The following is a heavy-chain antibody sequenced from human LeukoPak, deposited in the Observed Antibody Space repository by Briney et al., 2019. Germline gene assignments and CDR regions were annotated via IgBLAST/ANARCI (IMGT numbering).Heavy chain of an antibody. CDR1: GGTFSSYA. Sequence: ASVKVSCKASGGTFSSYAISWVRQAPGQGLEWMGGVIPIFGTANYAQKFQGRVTITADKSTSTAYMELSSLRSEDTAVYYCARGKDYYDSSAPGDYWGQGTLATVSS. V-gene: IGHV1-69*06. CDR2: VIPIFGTA. D-gene: IGHD3-22*01. J-gene: IGHJ4*02. CDR3: ARGKDYYDSSAPGDY.